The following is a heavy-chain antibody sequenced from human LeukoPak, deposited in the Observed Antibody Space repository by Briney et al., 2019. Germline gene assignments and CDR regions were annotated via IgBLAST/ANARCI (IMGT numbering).Heavy chain of an antibody. CDR1: GGSFSGYY. J-gene: IGHJ4*02. Sequence: SETLSLTCAVYGGSFSGYYCSWIRQPPGKGLEWIGEINHSGSTNYNPSLKSRVTISVDTSKNQFSLKLSSVTAADTAVYYCATPGITMVRGAFDYWGQGTLVTVSS. D-gene: IGHD3-10*01. CDR2: INHSGST. V-gene: IGHV4-34*01. CDR3: ATPGITMVRGAFDY.